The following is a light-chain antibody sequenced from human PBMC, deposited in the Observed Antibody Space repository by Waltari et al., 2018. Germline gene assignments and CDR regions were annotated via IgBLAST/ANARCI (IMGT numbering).Light chain of an antibody. CDR2: DVT. CDR3: CSFAGTYTWV. Sequence: SALTQPRSVSGSPGQSVTIACTGTTSSGGGCNYVCWYQHHPGKAPKLMIFDVTQRPSGVSDRFSGSKSANTASLTISGLQAEDEADYYCCSFAGTYTWVFGGGTKVTVL. J-gene: IGLJ3*02. V-gene: IGLV2-11*01. CDR1: TSSGGGCNY.